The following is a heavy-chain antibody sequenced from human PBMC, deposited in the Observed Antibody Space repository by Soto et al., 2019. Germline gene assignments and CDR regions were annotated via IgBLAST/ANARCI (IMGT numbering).Heavy chain of an antibody. CDR2: SSGGGDTT. Sequence: EVQLLDSVGGLVQPGGSLRLSCAASGFTFNNYAMTWVRQAPGKGLEWVSASSGGGDTTSYADSVKGRFTVSRDGSKNTLYLQMSSLRADDTALYYCAKGRGGSGSLTPRVDSWGQGTLVTVSS. V-gene: IGHV3-23*01. CDR3: AKGRGGSGSLTPRVDS. D-gene: IGHD3-10*01. J-gene: IGHJ4*02. CDR1: GFTFNNYA.